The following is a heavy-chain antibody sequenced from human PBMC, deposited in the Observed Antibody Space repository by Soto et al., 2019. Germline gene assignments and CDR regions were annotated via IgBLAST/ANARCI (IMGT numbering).Heavy chain of an antibody. J-gene: IGHJ4*02. Sequence: GGSLRLSCAASGFTFRHYSMHWVRQAPGKGLEWIAYISTSSSPRYYADSVKGRFTISRDNDRKSIYLEMSSLRDGDTAISYCARDPLKPYASDGRNEGWGPGTLVTVSS. CDR1: GFTFRHYS. CDR3: ARDPLKPYASDGRNEG. CDR2: ISTSSSPR. V-gene: IGHV3-48*02. D-gene: IGHD3-22*01.